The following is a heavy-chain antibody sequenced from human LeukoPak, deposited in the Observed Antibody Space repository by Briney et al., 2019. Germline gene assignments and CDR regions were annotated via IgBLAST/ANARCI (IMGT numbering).Heavy chain of an antibody. CDR1: GFTFSDSY. J-gene: IGHJ4*02. Sequence: GGSLRLSCAASGFTFSDSYMSWVRQAPGKGLEWVSYISSSGGTKYYTDSVKGRFTISRDNAKNSLYLQMNSLRDEDTALYYCALYFYDSSGYPSFDYWGQGTLVTVSS. CDR2: ISSSGGTK. CDR3: ALYFYDSSGYPSFDY. V-gene: IGHV3-11*04. D-gene: IGHD3-22*01.